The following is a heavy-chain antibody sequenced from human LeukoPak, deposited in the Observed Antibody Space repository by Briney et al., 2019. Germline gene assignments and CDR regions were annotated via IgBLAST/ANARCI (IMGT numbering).Heavy chain of an antibody. D-gene: IGHD2-21*02. Sequence: GESLKISCRGSGYSFTSYWIAWVRQMPGKGLEWMGIIYPGDSDTRYSPSFQGQVTISADKSISTAYLQWSSLKASDTATYYCARHVFSGGDCYPDWGQGTLVTVSS. CDR2: IYPGDSDT. V-gene: IGHV5-51*01. CDR1: GYSFTSYW. CDR3: ARHVFSGGDCYPD. J-gene: IGHJ4*02.